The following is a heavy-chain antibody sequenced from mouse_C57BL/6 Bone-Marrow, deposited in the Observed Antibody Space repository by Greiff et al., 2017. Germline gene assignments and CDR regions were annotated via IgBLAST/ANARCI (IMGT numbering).Heavy chain of an antibody. Sequence: EVQLVESGGDLVKPGGSLKLSCAASGFTFSSYGMSWVRQTPDKRLEWVATISSGGSYTYYPDSVKGRFTISRDNAKNTLYLQMSSLKSEDTAMYYCAGRDYGSYAMDYWVKEPQSPSPQ. CDR2: ISSGGSYT. D-gene: IGHD1-1*01. V-gene: IGHV5-6*01. CDR1: GFTFSSYG. CDR3: AGRDYGSYAMDY. J-gene: IGHJ4*01.